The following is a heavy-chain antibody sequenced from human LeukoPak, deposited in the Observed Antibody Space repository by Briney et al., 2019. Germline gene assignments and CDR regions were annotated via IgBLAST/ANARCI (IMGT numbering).Heavy chain of an antibody. D-gene: IGHD3-22*01. V-gene: IGHV3-7*01. Sequence: GGSLRLSCAASGFTFRNYWMSWVRQAPGKGLEWVANIRQDGGEIYYVDSVKGRFTISRDNAKNSLFLQMNSLRAEDTAVYYCARQRPYYDSSGYGGEDDAFDIWGQGTMVTVSS. CDR1: GFTFRNYW. CDR3: ARQRPYYDSSGYGGEDDAFDI. J-gene: IGHJ3*02. CDR2: IRQDGGEI.